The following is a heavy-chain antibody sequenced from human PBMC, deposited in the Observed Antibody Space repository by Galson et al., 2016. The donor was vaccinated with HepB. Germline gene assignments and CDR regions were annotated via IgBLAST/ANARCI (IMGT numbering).Heavy chain of an antibody. CDR1: GGSISNFY. J-gene: IGHJ3*02. V-gene: IGHV4-59*01. Sequence: SETLSLTCTFSGGSISNFYWNWIRQTPGKGLEWIGYMSYSGGTNYNPSLKSRVTISVDTSKNQFSLRLNSVTAADTARYYCARGAEYSGTYVLAFDIWGQGTMVTVSS. CDR2: MSYSGGT. CDR3: ARGAEYSGTYVLAFDI. D-gene: IGHD1-26*01.